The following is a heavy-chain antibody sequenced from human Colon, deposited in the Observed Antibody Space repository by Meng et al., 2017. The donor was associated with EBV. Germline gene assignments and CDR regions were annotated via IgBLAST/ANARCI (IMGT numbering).Heavy chain of an antibody. CDR1: GGCVSSGGYY. D-gene: IGHD6-19*01. V-gene: IGHV4-31*03. CDR3: ARVSSGWDYFDY. J-gene: IGHJ4*02. CDR2: IYYSGST. Sequence: HLQESGPALLWPSPTPPLTCPLFGGCVSSGGYYWSRIRPPPGKGLELFEHIYYSGSTFYNPSVKRRVIISIDTSKNQFSLNLRFVTAADTAVYYCARVSSGWDYFDYWGQGTLVTVSS.